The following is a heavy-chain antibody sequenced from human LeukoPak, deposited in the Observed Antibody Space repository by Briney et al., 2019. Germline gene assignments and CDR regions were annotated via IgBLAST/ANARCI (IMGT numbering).Heavy chain of an antibody. J-gene: IGHJ4*02. CDR1: GGSISSSSYY. CDR2: IYYSGST. V-gene: IGHV4-39*01. Sequence: SETLSLTCTVSGGSISSSSYYWGWIRQPPGKGLEWIGTIYYSGSTYYNPSLKSRVTISVDTSKNQFSLKLSSVTAADTAVYYCARASPGLLRYWGQGTLVTVSS. D-gene: IGHD2/OR15-2a*01. CDR3: ARASPGLLRY.